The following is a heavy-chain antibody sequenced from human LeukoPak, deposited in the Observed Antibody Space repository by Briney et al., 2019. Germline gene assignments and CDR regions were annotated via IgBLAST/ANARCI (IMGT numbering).Heavy chain of an antibody. Sequence: PGRSLRLSCAASGFTFSSYGMHWVRQAPGKGLEWVAVIWYDGSNKYYADSVKGRFTISRDNAKNEVYLQMNSLRAEDTAVYYCVRDGGVDRLGVAVTDGFDPWGQGTLVSVSS. CDR2: IWYDGSNK. CDR3: VRDGGVDRLGVAVTDGFDP. D-gene: IGHD6-19*01. J-gene: IGHJ5*02. V-gene: IGHV3-33*01. CDR1: GFTFSSYG.